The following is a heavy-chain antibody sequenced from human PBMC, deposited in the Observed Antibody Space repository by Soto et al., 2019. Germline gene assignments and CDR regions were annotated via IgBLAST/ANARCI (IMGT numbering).Heavy chain of an antibody. V-gene: IGHV1-69*06. CDR2: IIPIFGTP. CDR1: GGTFNNYV. CDR3: AGRCDGTNCLAHFDY. Sequence: SVKVSCKASGGTFNNYVINWVRQAPGQGLEWMAGIIPIFGTPNYAQKFQGRVTITADKSTSTAYMELNSLRSEDTAVYYCAGRCDGTNCLAHFDYWGQGTLVTVSS. D-gene: IGHD2-2*01. J-gene: IGHJ4*02.